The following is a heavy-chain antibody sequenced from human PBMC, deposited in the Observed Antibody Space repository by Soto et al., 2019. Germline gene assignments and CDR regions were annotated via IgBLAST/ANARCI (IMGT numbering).Heavy chain of an antibody. J-gene: IGHJ4*02. Sequence: SETQSLTCTVSGGSISNYCGSWIRQPPGKGLEWIGYIYYSGSTNYNPSLKSRVTISVDTSKNQFSLKLSSVTAADTAVYYCARVGGALWFGEFQRSYFDYWGQGTLVTVSS. CDR2: IYYSGST. CDR3: ARVGGALWFGEFQRSYFDY. V-gene: IGHV4-59*01. CDR1: GGSISNYC. D-gene: IGHD3-10*01.